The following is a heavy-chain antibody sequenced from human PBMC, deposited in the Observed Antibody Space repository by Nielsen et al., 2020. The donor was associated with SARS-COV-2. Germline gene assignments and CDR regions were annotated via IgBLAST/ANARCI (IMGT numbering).Heavy chain of an antibody. D-gene: IGHD5-12*01. Sequence: SETLSLTCAVYGGSFSGYYWSWIRQPPGKGLEWIGEINHSGSTNYNPSLKSRVTISVDTSKNQFSLKLSSVTAADTAVYYCASAKWLRYYGMDVWGQGTTVTVSS. V-gene: IGHV4-34*01. CDR3: ASAKWLRYYGMDV. CDR1: GGSFSGYY. J-gene: IGHJ6*02. CDR2: INHSGST.